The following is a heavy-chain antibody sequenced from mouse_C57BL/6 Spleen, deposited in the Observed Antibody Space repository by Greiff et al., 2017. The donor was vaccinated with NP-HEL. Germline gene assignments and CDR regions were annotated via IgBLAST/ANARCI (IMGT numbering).Heavy chain of an antibody. Sequence: VQLQQSGAELVRPGASVTLSCKASGYTFTDYEMHWVKQTPVHGLEWIGAIDPETGGTAYNQKFKGKAILTADKSSSTAYIELRSLTSEDSAVYYCTRRNSYFDYWGQGTTLTVSS. CDR2: IDPETGGT. J-gene: IGHJ2*01. V-gene: IGHV1-15*01. D-gene: IGHD2-1*01. CDR3: TRRNSYFDY. CDR1: GYTFTDYE.